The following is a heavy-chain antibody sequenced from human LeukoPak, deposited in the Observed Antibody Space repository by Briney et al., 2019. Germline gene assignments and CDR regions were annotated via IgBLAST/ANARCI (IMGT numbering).Heavy chain of an antibody. CDR3: ARGRYYYGSGSYLDY. CDR1: GGSISSYY. V-gene: IGHV4-59*01. Sequence: SETLSLTCTVSGGSISSYYWSWIRQPPGKGLEWIGYIYYSGSTNYNPSLKSRVTISVDTSKNQFSLKLSSVTAADPAVYYCARGRYYYGSGSYLDYWGQGTLVTVSS. CDR2: IYYSGST. J-gene: IGHJ4*02. D-gene: IGHD3-10*01.